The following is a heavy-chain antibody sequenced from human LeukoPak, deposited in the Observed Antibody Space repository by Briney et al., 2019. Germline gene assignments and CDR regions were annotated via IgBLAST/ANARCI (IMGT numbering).Heavy chain of an antibody. Sequence: ASVKVSCKVSGYTLTEISMHWVRQAPGEGLEWMGGFDPEDGEIIYAQKFQGRVTMTEDTSTDTAYMELSSLRSEDTAVYFFVTGASGDYYYMDVWGKGTTVTVSS. V-gene: IGHV1-24*01. J-gene: IGHJ6*03. CDR3: VTGASGDYYYMDV. CDR1: GYTLTEIS. D-gene: IGHD6-19*01. CDR2: FDPEDGEI.